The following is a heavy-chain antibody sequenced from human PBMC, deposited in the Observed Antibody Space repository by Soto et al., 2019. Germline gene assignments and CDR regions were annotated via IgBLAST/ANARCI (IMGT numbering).Heavy chain of an antibody. D-gene: IGHD3-9*01. V-gene: IGHV4-59*01. CDR1: GGSISSYY. Sequence: SETLSLTCPVSGGSISSYYWSWIRQPPGKGLEWIGYIYYSGSTNYNPSLKSRVTISVDTSKNQFSLKLSSVTAADTAVYYCARLDILTGYYYYMDVWGKGTSVTVSS. CDR2: IYYSGST. CDR3: ARLDILTGYYYYMDV. J-gene: IGHJ6*03.